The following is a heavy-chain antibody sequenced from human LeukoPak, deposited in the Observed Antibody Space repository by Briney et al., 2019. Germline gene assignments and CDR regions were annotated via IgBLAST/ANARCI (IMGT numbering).Heavy chain of an antibody. D-gene: IGHD5-18*01. V-gene: IGHV4-59*12. CDR1: GVSINRYF. Sequence: SETLSLTCTVSGVSINRYFWSWIRQPPGKGLEWIGYIYYSGRTRYNPSLKSPVTISVDTSKNQFSLRLSSVTAADTAVYFCARGQKYRYGYTVTELGSGYFDYWGQGTLVTVSS. CDR3: ARGQKYRYGYTVTELGSGYFDY. J-gene: IGHJ4*02. CDR2: IYYSGRT.